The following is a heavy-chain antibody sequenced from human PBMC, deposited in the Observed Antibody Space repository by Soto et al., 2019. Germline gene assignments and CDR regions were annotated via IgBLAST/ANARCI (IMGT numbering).Heavy chain of an antibody. D-gene: IGHD2-21*02. CDR3: ARVGCGGDCYGYYYYYGMDV. Sequence: SETLSLTCTVSGGSISSGGYYWSWIRQHPGKGLEWIGYIYYSGSTYYNPSLKSRVTISVDTSKNQLSLKLSPVTAADTAVYYCARVGCGGDCYGYYYYYGMDVWGQGTTVTVSS. CDR2: IYYSGST. J-gene: IGHJ6*02. CDR1: GGSISSGGYY. V-gene: IGHV4-31*03.